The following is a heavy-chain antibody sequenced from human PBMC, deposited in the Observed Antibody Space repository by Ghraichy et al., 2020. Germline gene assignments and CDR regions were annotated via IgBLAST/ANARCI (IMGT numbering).Heavy chain of an antibody. D-gene: IGHD3-3*01. CDR1: GFTVSSNY. CDR3: ARVTNAYAFDI. Sequence: GGSLRLSCAASGFTVSSNYMSWVRQAPGKGLEWVSVIYSGGSTYYADSVKGRFTISRDNSKNTLYLQMNSLRAEDTAVYYCARVTNAYAFDIWGQGTMVTVSS. J-gene: IGHJ3*02. CDR2: IYSGGST. V-gene: IGHV3-53*01.